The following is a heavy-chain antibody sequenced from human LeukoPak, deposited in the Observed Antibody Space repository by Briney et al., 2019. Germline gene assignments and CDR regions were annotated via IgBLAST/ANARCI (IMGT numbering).Heavy chain of an antibody. Sequence: ASVKVSCKVSGYTLTELSMHWVRQAPGKGLEWMGGFDPEDGETIYAQKIQGRVTMTEDTSTDTAYMELSSLRSEDTAVYYCASMVRGVILPFDYWGQGTLVTVSS. CDR3: ASMVRGVILPFDY. CDR1: GYTLTELS. J-gene: IGHJ4*02. V-gene: IGHV1-24*01. D-gene: IGHD3-10*01. CDR2: FDPEDGET.